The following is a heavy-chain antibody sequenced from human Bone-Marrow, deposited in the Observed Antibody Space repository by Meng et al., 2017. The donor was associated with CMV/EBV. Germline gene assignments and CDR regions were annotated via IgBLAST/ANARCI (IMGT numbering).Heavy chain of an antibody. Sequence: GGSLRLSCVASGVTFGTYWMSWVRQAPGKGLAWVANINQDGSVKFYVDSVKGRFTISRDNSKNTLYLQMNSLRAEDTAVYYCARSYSSSWSSFFAPFDYWGQRTLVTVSS. CDR2: INQDGSVK. D-gene: IGHD6-13*01. CDR1: GVTFGTYW. V-gene: IGHV3-7*01. CDR3: ARSYSSSWSSFFAPFDY. J-gene: IGHJ4*02.